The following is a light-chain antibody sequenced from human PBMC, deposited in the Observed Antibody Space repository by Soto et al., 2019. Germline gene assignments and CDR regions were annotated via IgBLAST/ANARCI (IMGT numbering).Light chain of an antibody. V-gene: IGKV3-11*01. J-gene: IGKJ4*01. CDR3: QQRTNWPLT. CDR1: QSVTTF. CDR2: DAS. Sequence: EIVLTQSPVTLSLSPGEIATLSCRASQSVTTFLAWYQQKPGQAPGLLIYDASKRATGIPARFSGSGSGTDFTLTISSLEPEDFAVYYCQQRTNWPLTFGGGTKVEIK.